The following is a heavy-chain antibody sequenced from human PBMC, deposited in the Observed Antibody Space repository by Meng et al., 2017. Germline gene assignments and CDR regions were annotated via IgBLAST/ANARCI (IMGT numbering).Heavy chain of an antibody. Sequence: GGSLRLSCKASGGTFSSYAISWVRQAPGQGLEWMGGIIPIFGTANYAQKFQGRVTITADKSTSTAYMELSSLRSEDTAVYYCARDPGEGYYDSSGYYGNWFDPWGQGTMVTVSS. V-gene: IGHV1-69*06. J-gene: IGHJ5*01. CDR3: ARDPGEGYYDSSGYYGNWFDP. CDR2: IIPIFGTA. CDR1: GGTFSSYA. D-gene: IGHD3-22*01.